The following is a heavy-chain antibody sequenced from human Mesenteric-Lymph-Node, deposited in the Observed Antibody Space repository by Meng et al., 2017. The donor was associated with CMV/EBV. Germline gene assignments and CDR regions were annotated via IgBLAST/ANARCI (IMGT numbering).Heavy chain of an antibody. D-gene: IGHD6-13*01. Sequence: CKASGDTFSRYAISWLRQVPGQGLEWMGGIIPIFGTANYAQKFQGRVTITTDESTSTVFMELSSLRSEDSAVYYCATSPYSSSWYYDHWGQGTLVTVSS. J-gene: IGHJ4*02. CDR1: GDTFSRYA. V-gene: IGHV1-69*05. CDR3: ATSPYSSSWYYDH. CDR2: IIPIFGTA.